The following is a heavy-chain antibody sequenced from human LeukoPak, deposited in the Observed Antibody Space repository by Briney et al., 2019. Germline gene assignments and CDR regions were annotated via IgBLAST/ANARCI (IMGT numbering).Heavy chain of an antibody. CDR3: ARASMYRGYFDY. V-gene: IGHV4-59*11. Sequence: SETLSLTCTVSGGSISSHYWSWIRQPPGKGLEWIGYIYYSGSTNYNPSLKSRVTISVDTSKNQFSPKLSSVTAADTAVYYCARASMYRGYFDYWGQGTLVTVSS. CDR2: IYYSGST. D-gene: IGHD2-2*01. J-gene: IGHJ4*02. CDR1: GGSISSHY.